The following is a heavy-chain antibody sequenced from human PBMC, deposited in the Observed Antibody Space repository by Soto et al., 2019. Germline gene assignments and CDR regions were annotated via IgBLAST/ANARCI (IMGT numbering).Heavy chain of an antibody. CDR3: AWGPMVRGTYGMDV. V-gene: IGHV4-39*01. Sequence: SETLSLTCTVSGGSISSSSYYWGWIRQPPGKGLEWIGSIYYSGSTYYNPSLKSRVTISVDTSKNQFSLKLSSVTAADTAVYYCAWGPMVRGTYGMDVWGQGTTVTVSS. J-gene: IGHJ6*02. D-gene: IGHD3-10*01. CDR2: IYYSGST. CDR1: GGSISSSSYY.